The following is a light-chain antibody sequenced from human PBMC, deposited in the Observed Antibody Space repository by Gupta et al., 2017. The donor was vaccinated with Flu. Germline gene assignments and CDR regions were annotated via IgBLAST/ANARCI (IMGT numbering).Light chain of an antibody. Sequence: EIVLTQSTGTLSLSPGARAILPCRATQSVSSYLAWYQQKPGQAPRLLIFCASNRAAGIPDRFSGSGSGTDFTLTISRLEPEDFGVYYCLQYGSSPRTFGQGTKVE. V-gene: IGKV3-20*01. CDR3: LQYGSSPRT. CDR2: CAS. J-gene: IGKJ1*01. CDR1: QSVSSY.